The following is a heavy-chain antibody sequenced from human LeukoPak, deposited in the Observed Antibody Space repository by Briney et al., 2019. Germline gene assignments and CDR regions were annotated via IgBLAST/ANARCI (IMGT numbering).Heavy chain of an antibody. CDR1: GGSISSGSYY. V-gene: IGHV4-61*02. J-gene: IGHJ4*02. CDR3: ARAGGYYDSSGYSSGFDY. Sequence: SQTLSLTCTVYGGSISSGSYYWSWIRQPAGKALEWIGRIYSSGSTNYNPSLKSRVTISVDTSKNQFSLKRSSLTAADTAVYYCARAGGYYDSSGYSSGFDYWGQGTLVTVSS. D-gene: IGHD3-22*01. CDR2: IYSSGST.